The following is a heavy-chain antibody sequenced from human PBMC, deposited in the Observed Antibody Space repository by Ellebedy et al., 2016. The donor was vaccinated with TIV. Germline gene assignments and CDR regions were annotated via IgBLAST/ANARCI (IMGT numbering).Heavy chain of an antibody. CDR2: ISWNSGSI. CDR3: AEGLDGDYYYGMDV. D-gene: IGHD4-17*01. V-gene: IGHV3-9*01. J-gene: IGHJ6*02. Sequence: GGSLRLSXAASGFTFDDYAMHWVRQAPGKGLEWVSGISWNSGSIGYADSVKGRFTISRDNAKNSLYLQMNSLRAEDAALYYCAEGLDGDYYYGMDVWGQGTTVTVSS. CDR1: GFTFDDYA.